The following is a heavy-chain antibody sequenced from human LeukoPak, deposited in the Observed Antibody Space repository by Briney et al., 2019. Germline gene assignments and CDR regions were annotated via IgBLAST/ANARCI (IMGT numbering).Heavy chain of an antibody. J-gene: IGHJ5*02. Sequence: GASVKVSCKSSGYTFSGYGISWVRQAPGQGLEWMGWISAHNGNTNYAQIFQGRVTMTTDTSTSTAYMELRSLRSDDTAVYYCARDRVDYYDSSGYPENWFDPWGQGTLVTVSS. D-gene: IGHD3-22*01. CDR2: ISAHNGNT. V-gene: IGHV1-18*01. CDR1: GYTFSGYG. CDR3: ARDRVDYYDSSGYPENWFDP.